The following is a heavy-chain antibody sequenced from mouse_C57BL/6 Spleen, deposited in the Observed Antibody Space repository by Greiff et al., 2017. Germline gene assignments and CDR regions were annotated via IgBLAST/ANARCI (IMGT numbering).Heavy chain of an antibody. CDR1: GFTFSSYA. D-gene: IGHD1-1*01. J-gene: IGHJ2*01. V-gene: IGHV5-9-1*02. Sequence: EVQLVESGEGLVKPGGSLKLSCAASGFTFSSYAMSWVRQTPEKRLEWVAYISSGGDYSYYADTVKGRFTISRDNARNTLYLQMSSLKSEDTAMYYCTRAYGSSSRTLFDYWGQGTTLTVSS. CDR3: TRAYGSSSRTLFDY. CDR2: ISSGGDYS.